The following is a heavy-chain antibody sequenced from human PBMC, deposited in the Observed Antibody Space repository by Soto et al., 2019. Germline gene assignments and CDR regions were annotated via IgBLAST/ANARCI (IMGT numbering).Heavy chain of an antibody. CDR2: IKQEGREK. D-gene: IGHD2-15*01. J-gene: IGHJ4*02. V-gene: IGHV3-7*01. CDR1: TFTFSSNR. CDR3: ARRYCSGASCYFDD. Sequence: GGSLRLSCVDSTFTFSSNRMSWVRQAPGKGLEWVANIKQEGREKYYVDSVKGRFTISGNNAKNSRFLQMNSLRAEDTAFYYCARRYCSGASCYFDDWGQGTLVTVSS.